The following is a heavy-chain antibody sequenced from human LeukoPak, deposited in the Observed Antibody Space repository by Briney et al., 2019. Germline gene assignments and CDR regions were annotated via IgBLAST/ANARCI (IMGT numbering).Heavy chain of an antibody. V-gene: IGHV3-30*19. D-gene: IGHD2-2*01. CDR3: ARDSDYFTYAPRGYFDY. CDR2: IWYDGSNK. CDR1: GFTFSSYG. Sequence: GGSLRLSCAASGFTFSSYGMHWVRQAPGKGLEWVAVIWYDGSNKYYADSVKGRFTISRDNSKNTLYLQMNSLRAEDTAVYYCARDSDYFTYAPRGYFDYWGQGTLVTVSS. J-gene: IGHJ4*02.